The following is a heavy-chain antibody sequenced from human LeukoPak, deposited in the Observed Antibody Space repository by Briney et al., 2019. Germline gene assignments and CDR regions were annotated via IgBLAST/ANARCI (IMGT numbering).Heavy chain of an antibody. V-gene: IGHV3-15*04. CDR3: TSPTFYADYVDDWFDP. Sequence: KTGGSLRLSCAASGFTFSNAWMSWVRQAPGKGLEWVGRIESKTDGGTTDYAGPVKGRFTISRDDSKNTLYLQMNSLKTEDTAVYYCTSPTFYADYVDDWFDPWGQGTLVTVSS. CDR1: GFTFSNAW. CDR2: IESKTDGGTT. D-gene: IGHD4-17*01. J-gene: IGHJ5*02.